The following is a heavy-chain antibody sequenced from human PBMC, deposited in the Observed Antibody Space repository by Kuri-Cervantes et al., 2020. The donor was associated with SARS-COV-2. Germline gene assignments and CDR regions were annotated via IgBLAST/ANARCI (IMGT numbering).Heavy chain of an antibody. CDR3: AKEAQRVRVGATSLFY. J-gene: IGHJ4*02. D-gene: IGHD1-26*01. CDR1: GFTFSSYA. Sequence: GGSLRLSCAASGFTFSSYAMSWVRQAPRKGLEWVSAISGSGGSTYYADSVKGRFTISRDNSKNTLYLQMNSLRAEDTAVYYCAKEAQRVRVGATSLFYWGQGTLVTVSS. CDR2: ISGSGGST. V-gene: IGHV3-23*01.